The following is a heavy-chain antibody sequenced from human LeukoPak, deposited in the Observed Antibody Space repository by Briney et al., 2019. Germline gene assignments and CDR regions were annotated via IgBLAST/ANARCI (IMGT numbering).Heavy chain of an antibody. CDR2: IVVGSGNT. CDR1: GFTFTSSA. V-gene: IGHV1-58*02. Sequence: GTSVKVSCKASGFTFTSSAMQWVRQARGQRLEWIGWIVVGSGNTNYAQKFRERVTITRDMSTSTAYMELSSLRSEDTAVYYCAGEGDGSNTDYYYGMDVWGQGTTVTVSS. CDR3: AGEGDGSNTDYYYGMDV. D-gene: IGHD5-24*01. J-gene: IGHJ6*02.